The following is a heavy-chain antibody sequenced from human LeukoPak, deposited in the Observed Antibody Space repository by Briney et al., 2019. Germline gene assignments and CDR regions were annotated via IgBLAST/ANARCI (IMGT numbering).Heavy chain of an antibody. Sequence: SVKVSCKAFGFTFTSSAVRWVRQARGQRLEWIGWIVVGSGNTNYAQKFQERVTITRDMSTSTAYMELSSLRSEDTAVYYCAAQSAEYSNYGVHYFDYWGQGTLVTVSS. D-gene: IGHD4-11*01. V-gene: IGHV1-58*01. CDR2: IVVGSGNT. J-gene: IGHJ4*02. CDR1: GFTFTSSA. CDR3: AAQSAEYSNYGVHYFDY.